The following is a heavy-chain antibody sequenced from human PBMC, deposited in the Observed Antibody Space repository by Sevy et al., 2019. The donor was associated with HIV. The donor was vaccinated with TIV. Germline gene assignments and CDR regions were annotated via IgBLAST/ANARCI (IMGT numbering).Heavy chain of an antibody. CDR1: GFTFSSYA. CDR3: ARDRLIVGVVMGGEVGPVDP. V-gene: IGHV3-30-3*01. CDR2: VSYDGSNK. Sequence: GGSLRLSCAASGFTFSSYAMHWVRRAPGKGLEWVAVVSYDGSNKDYADSVKGRFTIYRDNSKNTLYLQMNSLRAEDTAVYYCARDRLIVGVVMGGEVGPVDPWGQGTLVTVSS. D-gene: IGHD3-3*01. J-gene: IGHJ5*02.